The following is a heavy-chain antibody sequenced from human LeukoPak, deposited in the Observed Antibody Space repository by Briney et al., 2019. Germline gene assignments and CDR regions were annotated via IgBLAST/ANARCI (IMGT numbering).Heavy chain of an antibody. Sequence: SQTLSLTCTVSGGSISSGGYYWSWIRQHPGKGLEWIGYIYYSGSTYYNPSLKSRVTISVDPSKNQFSLKLSSVTAADTAVYYCARGRYDFWSGYPFDYWGQGTLVTVSS. J-gene: IGHJ4*02. CDR1: GGSISSGGYY. V-gene: IGHV4-31*03. CDR3: ARGRYDFWSGYPFDY. D-gene: IGHD3-3*01. CDR2: IYYSGST.